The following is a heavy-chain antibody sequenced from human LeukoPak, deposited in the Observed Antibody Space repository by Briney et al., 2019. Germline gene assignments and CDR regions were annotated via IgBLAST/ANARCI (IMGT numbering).Heavy chain of an antibody. CDR3: ARDRAITIFGVVIIQRNAFDI. V-gene: IGHV3-30*02. CDR2: IRYDGNNK. Sequence: GGSLRLSCAASGFTFSNYGMHWVRQAPGKGLEWVAFIRYDGNNKYYADSVKGRFTISRDNSKNSLYLQMNSLRAEDTAVYYCARDRAITIFGVVIIQRNAFDIWGQGTMDTVSS. J-gene: IGHJ3*02. CDR1: GFTFSNYG. D-gene: IGHD3-3*01.